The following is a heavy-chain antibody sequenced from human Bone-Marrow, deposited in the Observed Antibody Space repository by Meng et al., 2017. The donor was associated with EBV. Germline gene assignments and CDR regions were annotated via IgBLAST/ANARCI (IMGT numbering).Heavy chain of an antibody. J-gene: IGHJ4*02. CDR3: ARSSLEGGFDY. Sequence: VHVWQWGVGLWMTYVSLSASWAVYGWSFSGYDWSWTRPPPGMGLEVIGEIYQSESTNYIPTLKSRVTISVDTSKNQFSLKLSSVSSADTAVYYCARSSLEGGFDYWGQGTLVTVSS. CDR2: IYQSEST. D-gene: IGHD3-10*01. V-gene: IGHV4-34*01. CDR1: GWSFSGYD.